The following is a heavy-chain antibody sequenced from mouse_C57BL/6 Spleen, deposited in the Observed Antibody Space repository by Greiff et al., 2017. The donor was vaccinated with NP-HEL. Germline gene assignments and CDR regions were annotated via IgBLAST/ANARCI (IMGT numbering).Heavy chain of an antibody. CDR3: ARSNYYGSSFSPSMDD. CDR2: ISDGGSYT. Sequence: EVKLMESGGGLVKPGGSLKLSCAASGFTFSSYAMSWVRQTPEKRLEWVATISDGGSYTYYPDNVKGRFTISRDNAKNNLYLQMSHLKSEDTAMYYCARSNYYGSSFSPSMDDWGQGTSVTVSS. CDR1: GFTFSSYA. V-gene: IGHV5-4*03. J-gene: IGHJ4*01. D-gene: IGHD1-1*01.